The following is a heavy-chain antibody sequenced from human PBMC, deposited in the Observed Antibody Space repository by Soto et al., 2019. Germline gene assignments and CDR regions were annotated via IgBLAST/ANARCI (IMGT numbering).Heavy chain of an antibody. CDR3: ARLRIATNNYKWFDP. V-gene: IGHV4-31*03. J-gene: IGHJ5*02. Sequence: SETLSLTCSVSGAALNSGNYYWSWIRQVPGKGLEWIGHIYVTGAVGYNPSLRDRITIAQDTSERQFSLNLRLVTAADTAVYYCARLRIATNNYKWFDPWGQGTRVTGSS. D-gene: IGHD2-21*01. CDR1: GAALNSGNYY. CDR2: IYVTGAV.